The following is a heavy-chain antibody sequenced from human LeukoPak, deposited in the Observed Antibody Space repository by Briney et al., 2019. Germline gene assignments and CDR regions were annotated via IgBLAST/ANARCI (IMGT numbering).Heavy chain of an antibody. CDR1: GGSISSYY. J-gene: IGHJ6*03. D-gene: IGHD3-3*01. Sequence: NPSETLSRTCTVSGGSISSYYWSWIRQPPGKGLEWIGYIYYSGSTNYNPSLKSRVTISVDTSKNQFSLKLSSVTAADTAVYYCAGQYYDFWSGYDYYYYYMDVWGKGTTVTVSS. V-gene: IGHV4-59*01. CDR3: AGQYYDFWSGYDYYYYYMDV. CDR2: IYYSGST.